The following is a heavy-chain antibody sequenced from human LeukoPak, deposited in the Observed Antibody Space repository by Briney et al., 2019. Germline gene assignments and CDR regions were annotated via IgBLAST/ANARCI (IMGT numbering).Heavy chain of an antibody. CDR3: ARANHYGDSHTGYYYGMDV. J-gene: IGHJ6*02. CDR2: ISYDGSNK. V-gene: IGHV3-30*04. Sequence: GGSLRLSCAASGFTFSSYAMHWVRQAPGKGLEWVAVISYDGSNKYYADSVKGRFTISRDNSKNTLYLQMNSLRAEDTAVYYCARANHYGDSHTGYYYGMDVWGQGTTVTVSS. CDR1: GFTFSSYA. D-gene: IGHD4-17*01.